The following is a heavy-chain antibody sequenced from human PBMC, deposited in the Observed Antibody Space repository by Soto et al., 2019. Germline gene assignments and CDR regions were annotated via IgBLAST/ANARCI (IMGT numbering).Heavy chain of an antibody. Sequence: ETLSLTCTVSGGSISSSSYHGGWIRQPPGKGLEWIGSIYYSGTTYYNPSLKSRVTISVDTSKNQFSLKLSSVTAADTAVYYCARSISVAMDFWGQGTLVTVSS. CDR3: ARSISVAMDF. D-gene: IGHD6-19*01. J-gene: IGHJ4*02. V-gene: IGHV4-39*01. CDR2: IYYSGTT. CDR1: GGSISSSSYH.